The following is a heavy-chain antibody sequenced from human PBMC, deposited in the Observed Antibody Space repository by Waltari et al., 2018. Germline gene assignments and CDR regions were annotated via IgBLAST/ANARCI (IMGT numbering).Heavy chain of an antibody. Sequence: QLQLQESGPGLVKPSETLSLTCTVSGGSISSSSYYWGWIRQPPGKGLEWIGSIYYSGSTYYNPSLKSRVTISVDSSKNQFSLKINSVTAADTAVYYCARGGHRTFDYWGQGTLITVSS. CDR1: GGSISSSSYY. CDR3: ARGGHRTFDY. V-gene: IGHV4-39*07. CDR2: IYYSGST. J-gene: IGHJ4*02.